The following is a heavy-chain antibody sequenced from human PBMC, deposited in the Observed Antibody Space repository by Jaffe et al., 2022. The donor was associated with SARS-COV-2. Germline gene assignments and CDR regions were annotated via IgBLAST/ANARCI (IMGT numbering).Heavy chain of an antibody. CDR1: GGSVSSGSYY. Sequence: QVQLQESGPGPVKPWETLSLTCTVSGGSVSSGSYYWSWIRQAPEKGLEWIGYIHKSGTTKYNPSVEGRVTISLDTSKNQFSLRLTSMTAADTAIYYCARDGSSSMIDEAFDVWGQGTLVTVSS. D-gene: IGHD3-22*01. CDR3: ARDGSSSMIDEAFDV. V-gene: IGHV4-61*01. J-gene: IGHJ3*01. CDR2: IHKSGTT.